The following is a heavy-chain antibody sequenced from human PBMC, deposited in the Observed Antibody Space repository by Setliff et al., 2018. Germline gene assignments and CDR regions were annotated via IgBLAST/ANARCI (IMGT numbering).Heavy chain of an antibody. CDR3: LRLVRYCTKIACQATSGDEV. CDR1: GYTLSNSI. J-gene: IGHJ4*02. Sequence: VKVSCKASGYTLSNSILSWVRQAPGQGLEWVGWISVYNGKTYFAQKFQDRVTLTTDTSTNTGYLELRGLRSDDTAVYYCLRLVRYCTKIACQATSGDEVWGLGTLVTVSS. CDR2: ISVYNGKT. D-gene: IGHD2-8*01. V-gene: IGHV1-18*01.